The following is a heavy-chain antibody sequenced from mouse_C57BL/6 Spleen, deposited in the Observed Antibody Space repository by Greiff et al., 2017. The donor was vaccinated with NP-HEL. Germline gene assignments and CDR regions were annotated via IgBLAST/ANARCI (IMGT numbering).Heavy chain of an antibody. CDR3: ARKGGYDGPFDY. CDR1: GYTFTSYW. D-gene: IGHD2-2*01. CDR2: IHPNSGST. J-gene: IGHJ2*01. Sequence: QVQLQQPGAELVKPGASVKLSCKASGYTFTSYWMHWVKQRPGQGLEWIGMIHPNSGSTNYNEKFKSKATLTVDKSSSTAYMQLSSLTSEDSAVYYCARKGGYDGPFDYWGQGTTLTVSS. V-gene: IGHV1-64*01.